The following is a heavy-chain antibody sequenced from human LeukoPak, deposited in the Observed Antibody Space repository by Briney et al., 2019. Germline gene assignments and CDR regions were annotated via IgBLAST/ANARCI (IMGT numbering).Heavy chain of an antibody. CDR2: ISGSGGST. V-gene: IGHV3-23*01. D-gene: IGHD3-3*01. Sequence: GGSLRLSCAASGFTFGSYAMSWVRQAPGKGLEWVSAISGSGGSTYYADSVKGRFTISRDNSKNTLYLQMNSLRAEDTAVYYCAKEANYDFWSGSPRYYYGMDVWGQGTTVTVSS. CDR1: GFTFGSYA. J-gene: IGHJ6*02. CDR3: AKEANYDFWSGSPRYYYGMDV.